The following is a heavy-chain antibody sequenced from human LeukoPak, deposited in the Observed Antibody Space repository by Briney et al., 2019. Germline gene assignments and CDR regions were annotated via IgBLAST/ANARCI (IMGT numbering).Heavy chain of an antibody. Sequence: GRSLRLPCAASGFTFDDYAMHWVRQAPGKGLEWVSGISWNSGSIGYADSVKGRFTISRDNAKNSLYLQMNSLRAEDTALYYCAKDRLITVPKLEDDVFDIWGQGTMVTVSS. D-gene: IGHD4-17*01. CDR1: GFTFDDYA. CDR3: AKDRLITVPKLEDDVFDI. J-gene: IGHJ3*02. V-gene: IGHV3-9*01. CDR2: ISWNSGSI.